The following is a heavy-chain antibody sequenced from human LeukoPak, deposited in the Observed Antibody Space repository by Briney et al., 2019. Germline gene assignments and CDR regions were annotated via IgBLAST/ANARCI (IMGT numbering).Heavy chain of an antibody. CDR2: IYSGGNT. CDR1: GFTVSSYY. CDR3: ARSYSNHLFGMDV. Sequence: PGGSLRLSCAASGFTVSSYYMTWVRQAPGKGLEWVSVIYSGGNTYYADSVTGRVAISRDNSKNTVFLQVNRVRAEDTAVYYCARSYSNHLFGMDVWGQGTTVTVSS. V-gene: IGHV3-66*01. J-gene: IGHJ6*01. D-gene: IGHD4-11*01.